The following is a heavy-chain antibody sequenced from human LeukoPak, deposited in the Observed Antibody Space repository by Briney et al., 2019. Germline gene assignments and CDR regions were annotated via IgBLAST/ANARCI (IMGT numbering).Heavy chain of an antibody. Sequence: SETLSLTCTVSGSSISSSSYYWGWIRQPPGKGLEWIGSIYYSGSTYYNPSLKSRVTISVDTSKNQFSLKLSSVSAADTAVYHCARHIVVVSTPADWFDPWGQGTLVTVSS. CDR1: GSSISSSSYY. CDR3: ARHIVVVSTPADWFDP. J-gene: IGHJ5*02. D-gene: IGHD2-21*01. CDR2: IYYSGST. V-gene: IGHV4-39*01.